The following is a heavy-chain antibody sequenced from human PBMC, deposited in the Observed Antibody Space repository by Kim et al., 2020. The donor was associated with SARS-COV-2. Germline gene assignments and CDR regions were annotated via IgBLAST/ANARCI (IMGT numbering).Heavy chain of an antibody. Sequence: GGSLRLSCAASGFTFSSYGMHWVRQAPGKGLEWVAVIWYDGSNKYYADSVKGRFTISRDNSKNTLYLQMNSLRAEDTAVYYCARDEGSSDFLDYYYGMDVWGQGTTVTVSS. CDR2: IWYDGSNK. V-gene: IGHV3-33*01. CDR1: GFTFSSYG. CDR3: ARDEGSSDFLDYYYGMDV. D-gene: IGHD6-6*01. J-gene: IGHJ6*02.